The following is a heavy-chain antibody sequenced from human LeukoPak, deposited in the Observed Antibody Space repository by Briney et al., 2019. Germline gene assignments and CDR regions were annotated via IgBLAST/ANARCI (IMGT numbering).Heavy chain of an antibody. D-gene: IGHD6-19*01. CDR1: GYTFTSYY. V-gene: IGHV1-46*01. Sequence: ASVKVSCKASGYTFTSYYIHWVRQAPGQGLEWMGIINPSGDSTTYAQKFQGRVTMTRDTSISTAYMELSRLRSDDTAVYYCARLRRWLVPFYGMDVWGQGTTVTVSS. CDR3: ARLRRWLVPFYGMDV. CDR2: INPSGDST. J-gene: IGHJ6*02.